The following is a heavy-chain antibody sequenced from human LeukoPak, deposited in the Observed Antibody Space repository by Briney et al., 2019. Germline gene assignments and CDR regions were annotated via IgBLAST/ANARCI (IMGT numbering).Heavy chain of an antibody. CDR2: ISWNSGSI. V-gene: IGHV3-9*01. J-gene: IGHJ4*02. CDR3: AKDWNPMEGYYFDY. Sequence: SGGSLRLSCAASGFTFDDYAMHWVRQAPGKGLEWVSGISWNSGSIGYADSVKGRFTISRDNAKNSLYLQMDSLRAEDTALYYCAKDWNPMEGYYFDYWGQGTLVTVSS. CDR1: GFTFDDYA. D-gene: IGHD1-1*01.